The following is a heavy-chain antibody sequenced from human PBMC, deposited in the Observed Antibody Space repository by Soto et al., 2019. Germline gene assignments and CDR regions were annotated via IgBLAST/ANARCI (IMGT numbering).Heavy chain of an antibody. CDR1: GFNFRKFA. Sequence: GGSLILSCASSGFNFRKFARSLVRQAPGKGLEWVSGMSERSGPPLYADSVKGRFTISRDNSKSTLYLEMNNLRPEDTAVYYCAKDQDNTDYYWIFDLWGRGTPVTRLL. J-gene: IGHJ2*01. CDR3: AKDQDNTDYYWIFDL. D-gene: IGHD4-17*01. CDR2: MSERSGPP. V-gene: IGHV3-23*01.